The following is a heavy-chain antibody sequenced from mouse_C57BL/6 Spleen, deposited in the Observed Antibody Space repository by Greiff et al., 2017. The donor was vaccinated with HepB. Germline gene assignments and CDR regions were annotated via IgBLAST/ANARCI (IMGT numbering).Heavy chain of an antibody. CDR2: IYPRSGNT. CDR1: GYTFTSYG. Sequence: VQLQQSGAELARPGASVKLSCKASGYTFTSYGISWVKQRTGQGLEWIGEIYPRSGNTYYNEKFKGKATLTADKSSSTAYMELRSLTSEDSAVYFCAREGSSEVYFDYWGQGTTLTVSS. CDR3: AREGSSEVYFDY. V-gene: IGHV1-81*01. J-gene: IGHJ2*01. D-gene: IGHD1-3*01.